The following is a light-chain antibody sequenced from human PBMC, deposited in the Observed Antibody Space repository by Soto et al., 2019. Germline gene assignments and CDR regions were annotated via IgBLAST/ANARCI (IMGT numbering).Light chain of an antibody. V-gene: IGLV1-40*01. J-gene: IGLJ1*01. CDR1: SSNIGADYD. CDR2: GNS. CDR3: QSYDSSLSGFYV. Sequence: QSVLTQPPSVSGAPGQRVTISCTGSSSNIGADYDVHWYQQLPGTAPKLLIYGNSNRPSGVPDRFSGSKSGTSASLAITGVQDEDEADYYCQSYDSSLSGFYVFGTGTKVTVL.